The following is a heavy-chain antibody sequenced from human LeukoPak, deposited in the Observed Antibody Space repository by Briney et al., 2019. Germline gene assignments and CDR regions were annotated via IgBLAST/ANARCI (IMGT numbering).Heavy chain of an antibody. CDR3: AKLLRGFIPDAFDI. Sequence: KPGGSLRLSCAASGFTFSDYYMSWIGQAPGKGLEWVSYISSTGSTTYYAHSVKGRFTISRDNAKNSLYLQMNSLRVEDTAVYYCAKLLRGFIPDAFDIWGQGTMVTVSS. CDR2: ISSTGSTT. D-gene: IGHD3-10*01. CDR1: GFTFSDYY. J-gene: IGHJ3*02. V-gene: IGHV3-11*04.